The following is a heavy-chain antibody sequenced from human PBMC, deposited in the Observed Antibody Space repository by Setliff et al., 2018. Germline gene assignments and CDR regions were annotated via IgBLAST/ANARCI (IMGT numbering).Heavy chain of an antibody. V-gene: IGHV4-59*01. CDR2: IYYSGGT. CDR3: ARVTNWGLDLRFDP. J-gene: IGHJ5*02. CDR1: GDSISSYY. Sequence: SETLSLTCTVSGDSISSYYWSWIRQPPGEGLEWIGYIYYSGGTNYNPSLKSRVTMSVATFENHFSLKLNSLTAADTAVYYCARVTNWGLDLRFDPWGQGILVTVSS. D-gene: IGHD7-27*01.